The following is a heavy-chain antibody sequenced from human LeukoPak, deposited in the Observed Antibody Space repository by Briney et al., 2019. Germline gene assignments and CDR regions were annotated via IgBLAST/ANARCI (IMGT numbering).Heavy chain of an antibody. J-gene: IGHJ4*02. CDR1: GFTFSSYG. D-gene: IGHD1-1*01. CDR3: AKERGYTFDY. CDR2: ISYDGSNK. Sequence: GRSLRLSCAASGFTFSSYGMHWVRQAPGKGLEWVAVISYDGSNKYYADSVKGRFTISRDNSKNTLYLQMNSLRAEDTAVYYCAKERGYTFDYWGQGTLVTVSS. V-gene: IGHV3-30*18.